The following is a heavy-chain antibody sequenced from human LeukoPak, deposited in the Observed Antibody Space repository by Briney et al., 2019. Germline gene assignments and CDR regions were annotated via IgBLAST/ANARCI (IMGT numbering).Heavy chain of an antibody. Sequence: PSETLSPTCTVSGGSISSYYWSWIRQPAGKGLEWIGRIYTSGSTNYNPSLKSRVTMSVDTSKNQFSLKLSSVTAADTAVYYCARGMENYDILTGPGGPNWFDPWGQGTLVTVSS. CDR2: IYTSGST. J-gene: IGHJ5*02. CDR1: GGSISSYY. V-gene: IGHV4-4*07. CDR3: ARGMENYDILTGPGGPNWFDP. D-gene: IGHD3-9*01.